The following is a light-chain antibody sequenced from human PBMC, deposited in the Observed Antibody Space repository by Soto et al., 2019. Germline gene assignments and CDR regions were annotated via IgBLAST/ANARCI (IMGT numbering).Light chain of an antibody. Sequence: EIVLPQSPATLSLSPGERATLSCRASQSVSSYLAWYQQKPGQAPRLLIYDASSRATGIPARFSGSGSGTDFTRTISSLEPEDFAVYYCQQRSNWLTFGGGTKVEIK. CDR1: QSVSSY. V-gene: IGKV3-11*01. CDR3: QQRSNWLT. CDR2: DAS. J-gene: IGKJ4*01.